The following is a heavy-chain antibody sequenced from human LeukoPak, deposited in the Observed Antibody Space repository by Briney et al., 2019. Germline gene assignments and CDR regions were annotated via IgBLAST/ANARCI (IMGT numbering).Heavy chain of an antibody. D-gene: IGHD5-24*01. CDR2: IGIDSGNT. J-gene: IGHJ4*02. Sequence: GGSLRLSCAASGFTFSDYSMNWVRQAPGKGLEWISYIGIDSGNTNYADSVKGRFTISGDKAKDSLYLQMNSLRVEDTAVYYCARDYKYAFGNWGQGTLVTVSS. V-gene: IGHV3-48*01. CDR1: GFTFSDYS. CDR3: ARDYKYAFGN.